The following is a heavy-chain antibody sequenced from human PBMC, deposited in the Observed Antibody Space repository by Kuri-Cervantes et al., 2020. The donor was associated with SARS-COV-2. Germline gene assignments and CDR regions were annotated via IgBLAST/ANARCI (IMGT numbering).Heavy chain of an antibody. CDR2: IFHDGST. Sequence: GSLRLSCVVSGGAINTYNWWTWVRQPPGKGLQWIGEIFHDGSTKFNPSLSLRGRVTMSLDKSKNHFSLNLTSVTAADTAVYYCTRESTHTFDIWGQGTLVTVSS. V-gene: IGHV4-4*02. J-gene: IGHJ3*02. CDR1: GGAINTYNW. CDR3: TRESTHTFDI.